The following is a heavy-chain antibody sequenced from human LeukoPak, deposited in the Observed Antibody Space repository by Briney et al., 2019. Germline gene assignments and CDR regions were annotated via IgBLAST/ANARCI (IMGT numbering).Heavy chain of an antibody. V-gene: IGHV1-2*06. CDR2: INPNSGGT. Sequence: ASVKVSCKASGYTFTGYYMHWVRQAPGQGLEWMGRINPNSGGTNYAQKFQGRVTMTRDTSISTAYMELSSLRSEDTAVYYCARDRDSHDFWSGWEFHYYYYYGMDVWGQGTTVTVSS. D-gene: IGHD3-3*01. CDR1: GYTFTGYY. CDR3: ARDRDSHDFWSGWEFHYYYYYGMDV. J-gene: IGHJ6*02.